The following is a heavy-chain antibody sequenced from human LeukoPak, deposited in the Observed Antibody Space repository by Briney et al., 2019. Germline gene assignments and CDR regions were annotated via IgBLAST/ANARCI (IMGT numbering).Heavy chain of an antibody. V-gene: IGHV1-69*04. CDR3: ARETIFGVVILRYYYYGMAV. CDR1: GGTFSSYA. Sequence: ASVKVSCKASGGTFSSYAISWVRQAPGQGLEWMGRIIPILGIANYAQKCQGRVTITADKSTSTAYMELSSLRSEDTAVYYCARETIFGVVILRYYYYGMAVWGQGTTVTVSS. J-gene: IGHJ6*02. D-gene: IGHD3-3*01. CDR2: IIPILGIA.